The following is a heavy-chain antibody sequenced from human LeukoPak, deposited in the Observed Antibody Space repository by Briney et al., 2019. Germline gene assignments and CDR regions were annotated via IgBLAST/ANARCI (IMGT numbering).Heavy chain of an antibody. CDR1: GFTFSSYA. V-gene: IGHV3-30-3*01. CDR2: ISYDGSNK. Sequence: PGGSLRLSCAASGFTFSSYAMHWVRQAPGKGLEWVAVISYDGSNKYYADSVKGRFTISRDNSKNTLYLQMNSLRAEDTAVYYCARVGVTTSPLEYYFDYWGQGTLVTVSS. J-gene: IGHJ4*02. D-gene: IGHD4-17*01. CDR3: ARVGVTTSPLEYYFDY.